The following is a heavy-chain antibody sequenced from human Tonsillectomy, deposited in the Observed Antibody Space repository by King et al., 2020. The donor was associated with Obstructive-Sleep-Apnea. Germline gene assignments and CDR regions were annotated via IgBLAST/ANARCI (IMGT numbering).Heavy chain of an antibody. CDR3: ARAPANTGITLFQH. CDR1: GCTFSSYA. Sequence: QLVQSGAEVKKPGSSVKVSCKASGCTFSSYAISWVRQAPGQGLEWVGGILPIFGTANYAQKFQGSVTITADESTSTAYMELSSRRSADTAVYYCARAPANTGITLFQHWGQGTLVTVSS. CDR2: ILPIFGTA. D-gene: IGHD3-10*01. V-gene: IGHV1-69*12. J-gene: IGHJ1*01.